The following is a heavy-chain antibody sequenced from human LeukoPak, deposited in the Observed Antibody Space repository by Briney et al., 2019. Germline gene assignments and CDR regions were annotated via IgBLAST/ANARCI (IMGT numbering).Heavy chain of an antibody. CDR1: GVSISSNYY. CDR2: MYYSGRT. Sequence: PSETLSLTCTVSGVSISSNYYWGWIRQPPGKGLEWIGSMYYSGRTYYNPSLKSRVTISIDTSKNQLSLRLNSVTAADTAVYYCARQVGSGSYWTFDYWGQGTLVTVSS. D-gene: IGHD1-26*01. CDR3: ARQVGSGSYWTFDY. J-gene: IGHJ4*02. V-gene: IGHV4-39*01.